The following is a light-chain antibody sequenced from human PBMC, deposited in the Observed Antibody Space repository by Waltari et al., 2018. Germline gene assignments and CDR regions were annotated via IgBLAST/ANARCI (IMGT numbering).Light chain of an antibody. CDR1: QSISSY. J-gene: IGKJ2*01. V-gene: IGKV1-39*01. Sequence: DIQMTVSPSSLSASCGDRVNITCRASQSISSYLNWYQQKPGKAPKLLIYAASSLQSGVPSRFCGSGSGTDFTLTISSLQPEDFATYYGQQSYSTPPYTFGQGTKLEIK. CDR3: QQSYSTPPYT. CDR2: AAS.